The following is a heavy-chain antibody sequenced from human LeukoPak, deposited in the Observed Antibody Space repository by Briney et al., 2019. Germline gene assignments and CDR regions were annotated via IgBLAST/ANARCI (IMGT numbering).Heavy chain of an antibody. CDR1: GGSISSYY. CDR3: ARAPERWYSYGSYTFYYMDV. V-gene: IGHV4-59*01. CDR2: ISYNGST. D-gene: IGHD5-18*01. Sequence: PSETLSLTCTVSGGSISSYYWNWIRQPPGKGLEWIASISYNGSTNYNPSLESRVTISVDTSKNQISLKLSSVTAADTTVYYCARAPERWYSYGSYTFYYMDVWGKGTTVTVSS. J-gene: IGHJ6*03.